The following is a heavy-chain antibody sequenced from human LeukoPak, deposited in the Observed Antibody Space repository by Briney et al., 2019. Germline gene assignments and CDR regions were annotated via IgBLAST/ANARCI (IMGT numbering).Heavy chain of an antibody. J-gene: IGHJ6*02. CDR3: ATHYCSSTSCSKDKYYYYYYGMDV. CDR1: GYSFTSYW. V-gene: IGHV5-51*01. D-gene: IGHD2-2*01. CDR2: IYPGDSDT. Sequence: GESLKISCKGSGYSFTSYWIGWVRQMPGKGLEWMGIIYPGDSDTRYSPFFQGQVTISADKSISTAYLQWSSLKASDTAMYYCATHYCSSTSCSKDKYYYYYYGMDVWGQGTTVTVS.